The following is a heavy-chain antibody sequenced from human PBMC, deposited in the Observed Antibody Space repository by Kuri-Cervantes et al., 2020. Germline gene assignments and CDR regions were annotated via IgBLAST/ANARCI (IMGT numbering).Heavy chain of an antibody. D-gene: IGHD5-18*01. J-gene: IGHJ6*02. CDR1: GYTFTSYG. CDR3: ARGDPGYSYGFYYYYYGMDV. V-gene: IGHV1-18*01. Sequence: ASVKVSCKASGYTFTSYGISWVRQAPGQGLEWMGWISAYNGNTNCAQKLQGRVTMTTDTSTSTAYMELRSLRSDDTAVYYCARGDPGYSYGFYYYYYGMDVWGQGTTVTVSS. CDR2: ISAYNGNT.